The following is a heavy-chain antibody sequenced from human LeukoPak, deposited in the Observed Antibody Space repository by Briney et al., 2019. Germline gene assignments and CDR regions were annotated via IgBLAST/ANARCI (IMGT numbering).Heavy chain of an antibody. V-gene: IGHV1-2*02. CDR2: VDPDSGGT. J-gene: IGHJ3*02. CDR1: GYTFTGYY. CDR3: AREGLPAARGASDAFDI. Sequence: ASVKVSCKASGYTFTGYYIHWVRQPPGQGLEWMGWVDPDSGGTNYAQKFQGRVTMTRDTSISTAYMELSRLRSDDTAVYYCAREGLPAARGASDAFDIWGQGTMVTVSS. D-gene: IGHD2-2*01.